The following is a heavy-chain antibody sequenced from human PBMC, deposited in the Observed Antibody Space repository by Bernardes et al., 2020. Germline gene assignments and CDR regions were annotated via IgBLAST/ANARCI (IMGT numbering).Heavy chain of an antibody. J-gene: IGHJ1*01. Sequence: ASVKVSCKPSGYTFTGYYMHWVRQAPGQGLEWMGRINPNSGDTNYAHKFQGRVTMTRDTSITTAYMELSWLRSDDTAVYYCARAGYLGGVEYFQHWGQGTLVTVSS. CDR1: GYTFTGYY. CDR2: INPNSGDT. D-gene: IGHD3-16*01. CDR3: ARAGYLGGVEYFQH. V-gene: IGHV1-2*06.